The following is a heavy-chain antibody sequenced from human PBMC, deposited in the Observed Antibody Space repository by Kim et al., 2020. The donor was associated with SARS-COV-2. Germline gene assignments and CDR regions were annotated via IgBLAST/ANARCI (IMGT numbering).Heavy chain of an antibody. D-gene: IGHD3-22*01. V-gene: IGHV4-34*01. CDR1: GGSFSGYY. CDR2: INHSGST. CDR3: ARAEYYYDSSGYYRKKYFQH. J-gene: IGHJ1*01. Sequence: SETLSLTCAVYGGSFSGYYWSWIRQPPGKGLEWIGEINHSGSTNYNPSLKSRVTISVDTSKNQFSLKLSSVTAADTAVYYCARAEYYYDSSGYYRKKYFQHWGQGTLVTVSS.